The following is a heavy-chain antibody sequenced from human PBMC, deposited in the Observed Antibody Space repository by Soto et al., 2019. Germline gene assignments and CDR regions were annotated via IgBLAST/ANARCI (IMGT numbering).Heavy chain of an antibody. D-gene: IGHD3-10*01. Sequence: EVQLLESGGGLVQPGGSLRLSCAASGFTFSSNAMSWARQAPGKGLEWVSTTSGSGGSTYYADSVRGRFTISRDNSKNTLYLQVNSLSAEDTAVYYCAKDMGSYYYGMDVWGQGTTVTVSS. V-gene: IGHV3-23*01. CDR3: AKDMGSYYYGMDV. CDR2: TSGSGGST. J-gene: IGHJ6*02. CDR1: GFTFSSNA.